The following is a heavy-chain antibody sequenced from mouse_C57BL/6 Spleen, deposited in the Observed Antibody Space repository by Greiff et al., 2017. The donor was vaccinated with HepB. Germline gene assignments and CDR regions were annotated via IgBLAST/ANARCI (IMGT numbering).Heavy chain of an antibody. J-gene: IGHJ2*01. CDR1: GFNIKDDY. CDR2: IDPENGDT. V-gene: IGHV14-4*01. CDR3: TTPWDYFDY. Sequence: EVQLQQSGAELVRPGASVKLSCTASGFNIKDDYMHWVKQRPEQGLEWIGWIDPENGDTEYASKFQGKATITADTSFNTAYLQLSSLTSEDTAVYYCTTPWDYFDYWGQGTTLTVSS.